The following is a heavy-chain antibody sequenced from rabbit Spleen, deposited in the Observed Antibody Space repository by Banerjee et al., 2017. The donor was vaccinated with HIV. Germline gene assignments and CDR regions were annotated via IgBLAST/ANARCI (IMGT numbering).Heavy chain of an antibody. CDR3: ARNANGGWDL. CDR1: GFSFSDRDV. CDR2: INTYTGKP. Sequence: QEQLEESGGGLVKPEGSLPLTCKASGFSFSDRDVMCWVRQAPGKGLEWIACINTYTGKPVYATWAKGRFTISSDNAQSTVDLKMNSLTPADTAAYFCARNANGGWDLWGQGTLVAV. D-gene: IGHD4-1*01. J-gene: IGHJ4*01. V-gene: IGHV1S45*01.